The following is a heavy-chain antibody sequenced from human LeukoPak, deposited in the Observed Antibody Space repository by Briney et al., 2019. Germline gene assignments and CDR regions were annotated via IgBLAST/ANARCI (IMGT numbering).Heavy chain of an antibody. CDR2: IYHSGST. V-gene: IGHV4-30-2*01. Sequence: TPSLTCTVSGGSISGYYWSWIRQPPGKGLEWIGYIYHSGSTYYNPSLKSRVTISVDRSKNQFSLKLSSVTAADTAVYYCVRYGGGDCYAYHVAFVIWGQGTMVTVSS. CDR3: VRYGGGDCYAYHVAFVI. J-gene: IGHJ3*02. CDR1: GGSISGYY. D-gene: IGHD2-21*01.